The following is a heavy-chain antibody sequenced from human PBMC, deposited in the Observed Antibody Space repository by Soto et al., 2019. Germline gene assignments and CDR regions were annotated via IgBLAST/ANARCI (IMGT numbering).Heavy chain of an antibody. CDR2: IIPTFGTG. CDR3: AGFEGTLVGGGRSSPCERDV. Sequence: QVLLVQSGPEVKKPGSSVKVSCKASGGTFNNYAINWVRQAPGKGLEWVGGIIPTFGTGNHAQKFQGRVTITADESTTTAYIELNSPRSEDAAIDYYAGFEGTLVGGGRSSPCERDVGGEGTTVIVSS. D-gene: IGHD3-10*01. J-gene: IGHJ6*04. V-gene: IGHV1-69*01. CDR1: GGTFNNYA.